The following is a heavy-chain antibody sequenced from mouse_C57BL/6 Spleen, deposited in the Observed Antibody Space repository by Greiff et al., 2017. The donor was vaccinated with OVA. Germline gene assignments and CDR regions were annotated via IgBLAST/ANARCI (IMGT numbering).Heavy chain of an antibody. Sequence: QVQLQQPGAELVKPGASVKLSCKASGYTFTSYWMHWVKQRPGQGLEWIGMIHPNSGSTNYNEKFKSKATLTVDKSSSTAYMQLSSLTSEDSAVYYCARWDITTVVREPGNYAMDYWGQGTSVTVSS. CDR2: IHPNSGST. CDR1: GYTFTSYW. D-gene: IGHD1-1*01. V-gene: IGHV1-64*01. J-gene: IGHJ4*01. CDR3: ARWDITTVVREPGNYAMDY.